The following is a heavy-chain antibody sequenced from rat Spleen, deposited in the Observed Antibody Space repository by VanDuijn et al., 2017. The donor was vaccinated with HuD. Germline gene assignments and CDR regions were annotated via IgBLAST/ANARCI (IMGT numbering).Heavy chain of an antibody. CDR3: ARDVANYYGGTYGVMAA. V-gene: IGHV2-30*01. CDR1: GFSLINYN. J-gene: IGHJ4*01. D-gene: IGHD1-12*02. CDR2: IWTNGNT. Sequence: QVQLKESGPGLVQPSQTLSLTCTVSGFSLINYNMHWVRQPTGKGLEWMGVIWTNGNTNYNSALNSRLSISRDTSKSQVFLKMNSRQTENTATYYCARDVANYYGGTYGVMAAWGQGASVTVSS.